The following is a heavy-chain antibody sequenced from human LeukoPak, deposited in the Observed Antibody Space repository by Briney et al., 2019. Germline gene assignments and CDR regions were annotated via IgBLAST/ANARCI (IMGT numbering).Heavy chain of an antibody. CDR2: INHSRRT. D-gene: IGHD1-1*01. CDR3: AREPRTGTSIDY. V-gene: IGHV4-34*01. CDR1: GTSFSDYY. J-gene: IGHJ4*02. Sequence: SETLSLTCAVYGTSFSDYYWSWIRQPPGKGLEWIGEINHSRRTNYNPSLKSRVTISIDTSKKQISLKLSSVTAADTAVYYCAREPRTGTSIDYWGQGTLVIISS.